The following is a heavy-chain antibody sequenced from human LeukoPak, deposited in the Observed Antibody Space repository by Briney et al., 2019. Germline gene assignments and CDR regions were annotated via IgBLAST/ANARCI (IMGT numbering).Heavy chain of an antibody. Sequence: RGDSLNFSCKTSGYRFSTYWIGWVRQMPGKGLDWLGIIYPGDSETRYSPSLQGQVTISIDKSIATAYLQWSSLKASDSAMYYCARFQYSSSWYDYWGQGTLLTVSS. V-gene: IGHV5-51*01. J-gene: IGHJ4*02. CDR3: ARFQYSSSWYDY. CDR1: GYRFSTYW. CDR2: IYPGDSET. D-gene: IGHD6-13*01.